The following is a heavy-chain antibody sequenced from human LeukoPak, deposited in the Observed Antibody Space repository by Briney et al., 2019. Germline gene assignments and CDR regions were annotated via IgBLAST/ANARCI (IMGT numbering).Heavy chain of an antibody. CDR2: KKQDGSEK. CDR1: GFTFSRFW. Sequence: PGGSLRLSCAASGFTFSRFWMSWVRQAPGKGLEWVANKKQDGSEKYYVDSVKGRFTISRDNANNSLYLQMNSLKTDDTAVYYCCTDTQARFDPWGQGTLVTVSS. V-gene: IGHV3-7*05. CDR3: CTDTQARFDP. J-gene: IGHJ5*02.